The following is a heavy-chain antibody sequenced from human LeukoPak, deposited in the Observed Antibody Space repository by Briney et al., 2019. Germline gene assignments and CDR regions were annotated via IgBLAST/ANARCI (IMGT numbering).Heavy chain of an antibody. V-gene: IGHV3-30*18. J-gene: IGHJ4*02. CDR2: ISYDGSNK. CDR3: AKDPATYGPGSPLDY. D-gene: IGHD3-10*01. Sequence: GGSLRLSCAASGFTFSSYGMHWVRQAPGKGLEWVAVISYDGSNKYYADSVRGRFTIYRDNSKNTLYLQMNSLGAEDTAVYYCAKDPATYGPGSPLDYWGQGTLVTVSS. CDR1: GFTFSSYG.